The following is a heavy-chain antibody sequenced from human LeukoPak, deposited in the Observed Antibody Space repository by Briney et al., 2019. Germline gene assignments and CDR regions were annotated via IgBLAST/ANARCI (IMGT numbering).Heavy chain of an antibody. D-gene: IGHD3-10*01. V-gene: IGHV3-30*04. CDR2: ISYDGSNK. Sequence: PGRSLRLSCAASGFTFSSYAMHWVRQAPGKGLEWVAVISYDGSNKYYADSVKGQFTISRDNSKNTLYLQMNSLRAEDTAVYYCARDRVTMVRGVISWTFDYWGQGTLVTVSS. CDR1: GFTFSSYA. J-gene: IGHJ4*02. CDR3: ARDRVTMVRGVISWTFDY.